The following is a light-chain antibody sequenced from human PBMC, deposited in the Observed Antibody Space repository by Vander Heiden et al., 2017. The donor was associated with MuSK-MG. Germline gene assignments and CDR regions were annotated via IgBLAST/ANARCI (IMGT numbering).Light chain of an antibody. CDR1: SSDVGGYNY. CDR3: SSYTSSSTHV. V-gene: IGLV2-14*01. J-gene: IGLJ1*01. Sequence: QSALSQPASGSGSPGESINIDCTGTSSDVGGYNYGYWYQQHQGNAPILIIYEVSKRPSGVSDRFSGSKSGNTASLTISGLQAEDEAYYYCSSYTSSSTHVFGTGTKVTGL. CDR2: EVS.